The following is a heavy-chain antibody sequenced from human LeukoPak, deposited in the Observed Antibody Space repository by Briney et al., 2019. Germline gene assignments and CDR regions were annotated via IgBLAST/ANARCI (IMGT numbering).Heavy chain of an antibody. D-gene: IGHD1-1*01. V-gene: IGHV3-7*03. CDR3: KSGGAAPGSFDY. CDR2: IKYDGNEE. CDR1: GFTFSSYW. Sequence: GGSLRLSCAASGFTFSSYWMSWMRQAPGKGLEWVANIKYDGNEEYYVDSAKGRFTISRDNAKNSLYLQLNSLRVEDTAVYYCKSGGAAPGSFDYWGQGTLVTVSP. J-gene: IGHJ4*02.